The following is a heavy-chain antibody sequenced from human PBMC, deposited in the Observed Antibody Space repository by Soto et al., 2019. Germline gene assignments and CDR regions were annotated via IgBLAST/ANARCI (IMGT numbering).Heavy chain of an antibody. CDR2: IYSTGRT. CDR3: ARRVVRGVTNWFDR. D-gene: IGHD3-10*01. Sequence: QVQLQESGPGLVKPSETLSLTCSVSGGSINNYYWSWIRQPPGKGLEWIGYIYSTGRTYYSPSHKRRVTLLPDTSTHQFSLKVNSVTAADTAVYYCARRVVRGVTNWFDRWGQGTLVPVSS. J-gene: IGHJ5*02. CDR1: GGSINNYY. V-gene: IGHV4-59*08.